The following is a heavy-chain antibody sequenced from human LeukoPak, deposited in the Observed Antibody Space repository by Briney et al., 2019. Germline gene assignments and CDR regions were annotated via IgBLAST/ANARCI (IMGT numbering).Heavy chain of an antibody. V-gene: IGHV3-23*01. J-gene: IGHJ4*02. CDR1: GFTFSSYA. Sequence: GSLRLSCAASGFTFSSYAMSWVRQAPGKGLEWVSAISGSGGSTYYADSVKGRFTISRDNSKNTLYLQMNSLRAEDTAVYYCAKDFGELLGLDYWGQGTLVTVSS. D-gene: IGHD1-26*01. CDR2: ISGSGGST. CDR3: AKDFGELLGLDY.